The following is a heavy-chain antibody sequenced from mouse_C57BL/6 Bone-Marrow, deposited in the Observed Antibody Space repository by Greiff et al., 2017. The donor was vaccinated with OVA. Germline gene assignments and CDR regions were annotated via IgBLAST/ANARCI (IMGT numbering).Heavy chain of an antibody. J-gene: IGHJ1*03. CDR3: TVYDYDWYWYFDV. CDR2: IRLKSDNYAT. Sequence: EVQLVESGGGLVQPGGSMKLSCVASGFTFSNYWMNWVRQSPETGLEWVAQIRLKSDNYATHYAESVKGRFTISRDDSKSSVYLQMNNLRAEDTGIYYCTVYDYDWYWYFDVWGTGTTVTVSS. V-gene: IGHV6-3*01. CDR1: GFTFSNYW. D-gene: IGHD2-4*01.